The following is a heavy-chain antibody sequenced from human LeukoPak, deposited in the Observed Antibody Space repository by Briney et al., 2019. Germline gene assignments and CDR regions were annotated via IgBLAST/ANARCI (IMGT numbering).Heavy chain of an antibody. D-gene: IGHD6-19*01. V-gene: IGHV1-8*01. Sequence: WASVKVSCKASGYTFTTYDTNWVRQATGQGLEWMGWMNPVSGNTGYVQKFQGRVTMTRNTSISTAYMELSSLKSEDTAVYYCARGRGSGHKENWFDPWGQGTLVTVSS. J-gene: IGHJ5*02. CDR3: ARGRGSGHKENWFDP. CDR1: GYTFTTYD. CDR2: MNPVSGNT.